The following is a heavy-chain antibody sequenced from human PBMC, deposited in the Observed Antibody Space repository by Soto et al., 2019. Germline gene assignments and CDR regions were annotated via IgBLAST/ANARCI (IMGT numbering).Heavy chain of an antibody. V-gene: IGHV1-8*01. J-gene: IGHJ4*02. Sequence: QVQLVQSGAEVKKPGTSVKVSCQASGYTFTNYDINWVRQATGQGLEWMGWMNRNSGNTGYAKKFQGRVTMTRNTSINTFFMELSSLTSEDTAIYYCARDAERSGSYFGDHWGQGTLVTVSS. D-gene: IGHD3-10*01. CDR1: GYTFTNYD. CDR3: ARDAERSGSYFGDH. CDR2: MNRNSGNT.